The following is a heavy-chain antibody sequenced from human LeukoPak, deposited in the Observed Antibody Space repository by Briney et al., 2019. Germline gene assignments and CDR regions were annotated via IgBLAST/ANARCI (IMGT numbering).Heavy chain of an antibody. J-gene: IGHJ5*02. CDR3: AKGSGWYFP. V-gene: IGHV3-7*01. CDR2: IKQDGSEN. D-gene: IGHD6-19*01. Sequence: GGSLRLSCAASGFTFSNYWMSWVRQAPGKGLEWVANIKQDGSENYYVDSVKGRFTISRDNAKNSLYLQMNSLRAEDTAVYYCAKGSGWYFPWGRGTLVTVSS. CDR1: GFTFSNYW.